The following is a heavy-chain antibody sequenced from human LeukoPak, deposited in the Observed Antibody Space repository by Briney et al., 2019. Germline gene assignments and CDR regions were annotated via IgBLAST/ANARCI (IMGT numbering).Heavy chain of an antibody. V-gene: IGHV4-39*07. J-gene: IGHJ4*02. CDR3: ARAGIAALSLLVEYYFDY. Sequence: PSETLSLTCTVSGGSISSSSYYWGWIRQPPGKGLEWIGSIYYSGSTYYNPSLKSRVAISVDTSKNQFSLKLSSVTAADTAVYYCARAGIAALSLLVEYYFDYWGQGTLVTVSS. CDR1: GGSISSSSYY. D-gene: IGHD6-6*01. CDR2: IYYSGST.